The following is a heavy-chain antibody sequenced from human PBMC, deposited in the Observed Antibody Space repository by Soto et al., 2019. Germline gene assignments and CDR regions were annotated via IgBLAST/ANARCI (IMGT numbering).Heavy chain of an antibody. CDR1: GFMFNTYA. CDR2: ITNTGGGT. Sequence: GGSLRLSCAASGFMFNTYAMTWVRQAPGKGLEWVATITNTGGGTYYADSVKGRFAISRDNSNNRLYLQMYSLRAEDTAVYFCANRPRYYNMDVWGQGTTVTVSS. CDR3: ANRPRYYNMDV. J-gene: IGHJ6*02. V-gene: IGHV3-23*01.